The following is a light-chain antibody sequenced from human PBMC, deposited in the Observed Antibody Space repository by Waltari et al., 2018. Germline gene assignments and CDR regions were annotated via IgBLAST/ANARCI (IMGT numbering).Light chain of an antibody. V-gene: IGKV3-11*01. CDR2: DTS. J-gene: IGKJ2*01. Sequence: VLTQSPATLSLSPGVRATLSCRTSQSISNYLAWYQQKPGLAPRLLIYDTSNRATGIPARFSGGGSGTDFTLTIISLAPEDFAVYYCQQRSSWPYTFGQGTKLEI. CDR3: QQRSSWPYT. CDR1: QSISNY.